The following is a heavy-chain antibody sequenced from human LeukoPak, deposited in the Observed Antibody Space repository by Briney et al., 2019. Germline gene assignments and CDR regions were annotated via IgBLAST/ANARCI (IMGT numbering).Heavy chain of an antibody. CDR3: ASSPRYSSGWYLGTNFDY. CDR2: IKQDGSEK. V-gene: IGHV3-7*01. J-gene: IGHJ4*02. D-gene: IGHD6-19*01. Sequence: PSETLSLTCTVSGVSISSSSYYWDWIRQPPGKGLEWVANIKQDGSEKYYVDSVKGRFTISRDNAKNSLYLQMNSLRAEDTAVYYCASSPRYSSGWYLGTNFDYWGQGTLVTVSS. CDR1: GVSISSSSYY.